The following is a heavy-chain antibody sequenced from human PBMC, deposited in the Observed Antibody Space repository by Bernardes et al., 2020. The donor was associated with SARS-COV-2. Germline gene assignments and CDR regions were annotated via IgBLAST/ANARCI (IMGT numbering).Heavy chain of an antibody. CDR3: ASLATAAFDI. D-gene: IGHD1-26*01. CDR1: VGTFSSYA. Sequence: SVKVSCKASVGTFSSYAISWVRQAPGQGLEWMGGTISIFGTANYAQKFQGRVTNTADESTSTAYMELSSLRSEDTAVYYCASLATAAFDIWGQGTMVTVSS. V-gene: IGHV1-69*13. CDR2: TISIFGTA. J-gene: IGHJ3*02.